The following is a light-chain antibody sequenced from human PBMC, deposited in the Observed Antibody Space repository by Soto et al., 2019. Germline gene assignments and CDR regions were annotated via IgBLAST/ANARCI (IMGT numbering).Light chain of an antibody. CDR1: KLGDKF. CDR2: EDR. CDR3: QAWDSSSVV. J-gene: IGLJ2*01. V-gene: IGLV3-1*01. Sequence: SYELTQPPSESVSPGQTASITCSGDKLGDKFAYWYQQKPGQSPVVVIYEDRKRPSGIPERFSGSNSGNTATLTISGTQAMDEADYYCQAWDSSSVVFGGGTKLTVL.